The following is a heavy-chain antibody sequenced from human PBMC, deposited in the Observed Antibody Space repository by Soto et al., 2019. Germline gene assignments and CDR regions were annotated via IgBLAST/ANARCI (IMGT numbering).Heavy chain of an antibody. CDR2: IEGDGSST. CDR3: AREGLDTAGFFDV. Sequence: VGSLRLSCAASGFTFSSYWMHWVSQAPGKGLEWVSRIEGDGSSTTSADSVKGRFTVSRDDARNTLYLQMSSLRADDTAIYYCAREGLDTAGFFDVWGQGTMVTVSS. D-gene: IGHD6-13*01. J-gene: IGHJ3*01. V-gene: IGHV3-74*01. CDR1: GFTFSSYW.